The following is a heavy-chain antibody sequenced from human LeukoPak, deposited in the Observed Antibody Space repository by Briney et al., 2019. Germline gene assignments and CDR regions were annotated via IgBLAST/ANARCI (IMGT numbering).Heavy chain of an antibody. V-gene: IGHV3-9*01. CDR1: GFTFDDYA. Sequence: PGRSLRLSCAASGFTFDDYAMHWVRQAPGKGLEWVSGISWNSGSIGYADSVKGRFTISRDNAKNSLYLQMNSLRAEDTALYYCAKGFGSGWKTEGVPDYWGQGTLVTVSS. CDR3: AKGFGSGWKTEGVPDY. D-gene: IGHD3-22*01. J-gene: IGHJ4*02. CDR2: ISWNSGSI.